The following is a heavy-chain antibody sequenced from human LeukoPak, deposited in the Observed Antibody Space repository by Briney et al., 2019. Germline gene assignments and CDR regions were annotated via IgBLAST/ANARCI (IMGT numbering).Heavy chain of an antibody. J-gene: IGHJ3*02. CDR3: ARSYCGGGSCGAFDI. D-gene: IGHD2-15*01. CDR2: INHSGST. CDR1: GGSFSGYY. Sequence: SETLSLTCAVYGGSFSGYYWSWMRQPPGKGLEWIGEINHSGSTNYNPSLKSRVTISVDTSKNQFSLRLSSVTAADTAVYYCARSYCGGGSCGAFDIWGQGTMVTVSS. V-gene: IGHV4-34*01.